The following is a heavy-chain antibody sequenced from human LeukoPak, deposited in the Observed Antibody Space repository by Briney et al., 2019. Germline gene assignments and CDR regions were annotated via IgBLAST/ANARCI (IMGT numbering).Heavy chain of an antibody. V-gene: IGHV4-59*01. CDR1: GGSISSYY. Sequence: SETLSLTCTVSGGSISSYYWSWIRQPPGKGLEWIGYIYYSGSTNYNPSLKSRVTISVDTSKNQFSLKLSSVTAAHTAVYYCARGDGSYFGYWGQGTLVTVSS. CDR2: IYYSGST. J-gene: IGHJ4*02. D-gene: IGHD1-26*01. CDR3: ARGDGSYFGY.